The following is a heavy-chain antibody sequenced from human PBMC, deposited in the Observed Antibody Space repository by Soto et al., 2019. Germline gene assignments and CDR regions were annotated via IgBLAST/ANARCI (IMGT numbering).Heavy chain of an antibody. Sequence: QVQLVESGGGVVQSGGSLRLSCAASGFTFSNSPMHWLRQAPGKGLEWVAIIANDASSEHYADSVKGRFTISRDNAENTLYLQMNSLRTEDTALYYCGRDASANWYFDWYCDLGGRGTLVTVSS. V-gene: IGHV3-30-3*01. CDR3: GRDASANWYFDWYCDL. D-gene: IGHD1-7*01. J-gene: IGHJ2*01. CDR1: GFTFSNSP. CDR2: IANDASSE.